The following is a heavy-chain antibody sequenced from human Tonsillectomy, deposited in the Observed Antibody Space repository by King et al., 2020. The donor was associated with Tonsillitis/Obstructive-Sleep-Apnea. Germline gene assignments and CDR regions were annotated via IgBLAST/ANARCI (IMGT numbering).Heavy chain of an antibody. CDR1: GGSISSGGYY. D-gene: IGHD3-3*01. CDR3: ARDVSRTKNYYYYGMDV. Sequence: VQLQESGPGLVKPSQTLSLTCTVSGGSISSGGYYWSWIRQHPGKGLEWIGYIYYSGSTYYNPSLKSRVTISVDTSKNQFSLKLSSVTAADTAVYYCARDVSRTKNYYYYGMDVWGQGTTVTVSS. J-gene: IGHJ6*02. V-gene: IGHV4-31*03. CDR2: IYYSGST.